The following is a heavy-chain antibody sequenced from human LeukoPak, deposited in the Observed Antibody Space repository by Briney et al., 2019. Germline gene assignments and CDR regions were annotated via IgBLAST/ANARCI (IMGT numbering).Heavy chain of an antibody. J-gene: IGHJ4*02. CDR3: ARLRGYYGGGFDY. V-gene: IGHV3-64*01. CDR2: VSSNGGST. CDR1: GFTFSSYT. Sequence: GGSLRLSCAASGFTFSSYTMHWVRQAPGKGLEYVSTVSSNGGSTYYANSVKGRFTISRDNAKNSLYLQMNSLRAEDTALYYCARLRGYYGGGFDYWGQGTLVTVSS. D-gene: IGHD3-22*01.